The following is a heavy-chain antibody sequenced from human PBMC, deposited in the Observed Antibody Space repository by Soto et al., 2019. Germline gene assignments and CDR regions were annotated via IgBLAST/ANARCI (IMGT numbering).Heavy chain of an antibody. CDR3: ARDRVGYCSSTSCYCYGMDV. Sequence: QVQLVQSGAEVKKPGASVKVSCKASGYTFTSYAMHWVRQAPGQRLEWMGWINAGNGNTKYSQKFQGRVTITRDTSASTAYMELSSLRSEDTAVYYCARDRVGYCSSTSCYCYGMDVWGQGTTVTVSS. CDR1: GYTFTSYA. V-gene: IGHV1-3*01. D-gene: IGHD2-2*01. J-gene: IGHJ6*02. CDR2: INAGNGNT.